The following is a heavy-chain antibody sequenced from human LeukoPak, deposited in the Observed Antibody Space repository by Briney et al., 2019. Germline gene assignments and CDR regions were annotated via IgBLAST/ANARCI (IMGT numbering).Heavy chain of an antibody. J-gene: IGHJ6*03. CDR3: AREGGVGPTAPPDYYSYQMDV. CDR1: GYTFISYG. V-gene: IGHV1-18*01. D-gene: IGHD1-26*01. Sequence: SVKVSCKASGYTFISYGITWVRQAPGQGLEWMGWISPYTTKTNYVQKLQGRVTMTTDTSTSTAYMELRSLRSDDTAVYYCAREGGVGPTAPPDYYSYQMDVWGKGTTVTVCS. CDR2: ISPYTTKT.